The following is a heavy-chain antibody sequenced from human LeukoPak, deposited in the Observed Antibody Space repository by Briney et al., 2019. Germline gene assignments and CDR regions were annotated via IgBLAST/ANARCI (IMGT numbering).Heavy chain of an antibody. Sequence: GASVKVSCKASGYTFTGYYMHWVRQAPGQGLEWMGRINPNSGGTNYAQKFQGRVTMTRDTSISTAYMGLSRLRSEDTAVYYCAGELTKGGYFDYWGQGTLVTVSS. CDR3: AGELTKGGYFDY. CDR1: GYTFTGYY. D-gene: IGHD1-26*01. V-gene: IGHV1-2*06. J-gene: IGHJ4*02. CDR2: INPNSGGT.